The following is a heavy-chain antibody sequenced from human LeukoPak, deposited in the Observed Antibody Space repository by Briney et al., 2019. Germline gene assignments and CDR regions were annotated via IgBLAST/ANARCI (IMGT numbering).Heavy chain of an antibody. CDR1: GGTFSSYA. CDR3: ARDIQNPSLSSGSPYFDY. J-gene: IGHJ4*02. Sequence: GASVKVSCTASGGTFSSYAISWVRQTPGQGLEWMGGIIPIFGTANYAQKFQGRVTITADKSTSTAYMELSSLRSEDTAVYYCARDIQNPSLSSGSPYFDYWGQGTLVTVSS. CDR2: IIPIFGTA. V-gene: IGHV1-69*06. D-gene: IGHD6-19*01.